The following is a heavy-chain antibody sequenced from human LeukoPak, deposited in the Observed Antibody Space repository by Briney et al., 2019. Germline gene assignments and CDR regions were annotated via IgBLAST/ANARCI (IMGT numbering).Heavy chain of an antibody. CDR1: GGSISSYY. CDR3: ARLPTTTVTSRFDY. CDR2: IYYSGST. Sequence: PSETLSLTCTASGGSISSYYWNWIRQPPGKGLEWIGYIYYSGSTNYNPSLKSRVTISVDTSKNHFSLKLSSVTAADTAIYYCARLPTTTVTSRFDYWGQGTLVTVSS. V-gene: IGHV4-59*01. J-gene: IGHJ4*02. D-gene: IGHD4-17*01.